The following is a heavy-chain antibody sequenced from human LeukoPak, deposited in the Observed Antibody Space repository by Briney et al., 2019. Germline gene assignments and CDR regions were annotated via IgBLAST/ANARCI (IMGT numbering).Heavy chain of an antibody. V-gene: IGHV4-59*08. CDR3: VRHSRVVAFDY. Sequence: SQTRSPTRTVAGVSISNHYSSWIRQPPGKGLEWIGYIYYTGNTNYNPSLKSRVTISEDTSKNQVSLKLSSVTAADTAVYYCVRHSRVVAFDYWGQGNLVTVSS. CDR2: IYYTGNT. CDR1: GVSISNHY. D-gene: IGHD2-15*01. J-gene: IGHJ4*02.